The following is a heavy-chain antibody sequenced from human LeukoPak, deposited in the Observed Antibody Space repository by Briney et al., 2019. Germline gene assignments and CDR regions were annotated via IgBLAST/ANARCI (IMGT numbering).Heavy chain of an antibody. J-gene: IGHJ6*03. CDR1: GGSISSYY. Sequence: SETLSLTYTVSGGSISSYYWSWIRQPPGKGLEWIGYIYYSGSTNYNPSLKSRVTISVDTSKNQFSLKLSSVTAADTAVYYCARAKQGDCSSTSCYFGYYYYYMDVWGKGTTVTVSS. CDR3: ARAKQGDCSSTSCYFGYYYYYMDV. V-gene: IGHV4-59*01. CDR2: IYYSGST. D-gene: IGHD2-2*01.